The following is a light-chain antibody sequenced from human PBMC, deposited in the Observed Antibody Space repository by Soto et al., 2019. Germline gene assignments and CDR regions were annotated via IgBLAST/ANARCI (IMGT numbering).Light chain of an antibody. Sequence: QSVLTQPPSASGTPGQRVTISCSGSSSNIGGNSVNWFQQLPGAAPKLLISSTNPRPSGVPDRFSGSKSGTSGSLAISGLQSGDEAEYVCAAWDESLNGFVFGAGTKLTVL. CDR1: SSNIGGNS. CDR2: STN. J-gene: IGLJ1*01. CDR3: AAWDESLNGFV. V-gene: IGLV1-44*01.